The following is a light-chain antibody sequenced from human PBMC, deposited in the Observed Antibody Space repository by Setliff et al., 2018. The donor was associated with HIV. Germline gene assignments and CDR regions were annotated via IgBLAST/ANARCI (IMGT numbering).Light chain of an antibody. J-gene: IGLJ1*01. CDR1: NIGSKS. V-gene: IGLV3-21*04. CDR3: QVWGSSSDHFYV. Sequence: SYELTQPPSVSVAPGKTARITCGGNNIGSKSVHWYQQKPGQAPVLVIYYDSDRPSGIPERFSGSNSGNTATLTISRVEAGDEADYYCQVWGSSSDHFYVFGTGTKVTV. CDR2: YDS.